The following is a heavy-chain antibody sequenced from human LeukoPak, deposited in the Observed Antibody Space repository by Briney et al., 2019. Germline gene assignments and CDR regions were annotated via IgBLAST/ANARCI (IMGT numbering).Heavy chain of an antibody. V-gene: IGHV1-69*13. J-gene: IGHJ4*02. CDR1: GGTFSSYA. D-gene: IGHD5-24*01. CDR2: IIPIFGTA. Sequence: SVKVSCKASGGTFSSYAISWVRQAPGQGLEWMGGIIPIFGTANYAQKFQGRVTITADESTSTAYMELSSLRSEDTAVYYCARGGATLMYFDYWGQGTLVTVSS. CDR3: ARGGATLMYFDY.